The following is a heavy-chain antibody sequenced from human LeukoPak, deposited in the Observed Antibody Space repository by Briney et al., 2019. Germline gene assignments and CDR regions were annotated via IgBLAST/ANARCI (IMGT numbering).Heavy chain of an antibody. V-gene: IGHV4-34*01. Sequence: PSETLSLTCAVYSESFNDYFCIWIRQPPGKGLEWIGEIRPDGTTTYNPSLKTRVSISLDTSKTHSSLKLTSVTAADTAVYYCARGRYSSGWDTYYFDYWGQGTLVTVSS. J-gene: IGHJ4*02. D-gene: IGHD6-19*01. CDR1: SESFNDYF. CDR3: ARGRYSSGWDTYYFDY. CDR2: IRPDGTT.